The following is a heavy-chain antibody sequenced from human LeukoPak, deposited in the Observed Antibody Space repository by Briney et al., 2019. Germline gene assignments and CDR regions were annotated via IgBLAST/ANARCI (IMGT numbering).Heavy chain of an antibody. Sequence: SETLSLTCSVSGDSIDSYYWSWIRQPPGKGLDWIGFSHVSGNTRYSPSLRGRATVSVDTSKNQVSLKLSSVTAADTAVYYCARHGWSYYYDSSGYYQPYYYYGMDVWGQGTTVTVSS. D-gene: IGHD3-22*01. CDR2: SHVSGNT. V-gene: IGHV4-59*08. CDR3: ARHGWSYYYDSSGYYQPYYYYGMDV. J-gene: IGHJ6*02. CDR1: GDSIDSYY.